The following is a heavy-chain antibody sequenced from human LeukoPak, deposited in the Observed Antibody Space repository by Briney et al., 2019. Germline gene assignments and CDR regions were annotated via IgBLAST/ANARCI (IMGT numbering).Heavy chain of an antibody. D-gene: IGHD4-17*01. CDR1: GYTFTSYG. CDR3: ARVSLTVTAEDY. CDR2: ISAYNGNT. Sequence: ASVKVSCKASGYTFTSYGISWVRQAPGQGLEWMGWISAYNGNTNYAQKLQGRVTMTTDTSTSTAYMELSRLRSDDTAVYYCARVSLTVTAEDYWGQGTLVTVSS. J-gene: IGHJ4*02. V-gene: IGHV1-18*01.